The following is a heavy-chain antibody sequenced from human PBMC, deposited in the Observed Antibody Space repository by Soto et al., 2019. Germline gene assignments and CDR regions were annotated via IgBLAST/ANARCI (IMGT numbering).Heavy chain of an antibody. D-gene: IGHD5-12*01. CDR2: ISSSSTI. V-gene: IGHV3-48*01. CDR3: ARDRGYDFDYYYYYYMDV. Sequence: GGSLRLSCAASGFTFSSYSMNWVRQAPGKGLEWVSYISSSSTIYYADSVKGRFTISRDNAKNSLYLQMNSLRAEDTAVYYCARDRGYDFDYYYYYYMDVWGKGTTVTVSS. CDR1: GFTFSSYS. J-gene: IGHJ6*03.